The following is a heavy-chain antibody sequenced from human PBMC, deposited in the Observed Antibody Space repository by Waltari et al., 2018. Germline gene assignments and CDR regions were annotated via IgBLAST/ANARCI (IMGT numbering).Heavy chain of an antibody. V-gene: IGHV3-23*01. D-gene: IGHD3-9*01. J-gene: IGHJ3*02. Sequence: EVELLESGGGLVQPGGSLRLSYTTSGFTFSGNTMGWVRQAPGKGLGCVSGIGSDLNTHYADSVKGRFTISRDNSKNTLYLQMNSLRAEDTALYYCVEDIFRWAFDIWGQGTMVTVSS. CDR3: VEDIFRWAFDI. CDR1: GFTFSGNT. CDR2: IGSDLNT.